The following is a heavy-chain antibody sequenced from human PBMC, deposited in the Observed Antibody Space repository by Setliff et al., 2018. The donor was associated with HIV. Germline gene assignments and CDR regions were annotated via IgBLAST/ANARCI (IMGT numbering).Heavy chain of an antibody. CDR1: GFSLATSGVG. D-gene: IGHD1-26*01. J-gene: IGHJ4*02. CDR3: ARDSGNYAFDY. CDR2: IDWDGDK. V-gene: IGHV2-70*04. Sequence: SGPTLVNPTQTLTLTCSFSGFSLATSGVGVGWVRQPPGKALEWLARIDWDGDKFYNASLKTRLTISKDTFKKQVILTVANVDPADTATYYCARDSGNYAFDYWGLGTLVTVSS.